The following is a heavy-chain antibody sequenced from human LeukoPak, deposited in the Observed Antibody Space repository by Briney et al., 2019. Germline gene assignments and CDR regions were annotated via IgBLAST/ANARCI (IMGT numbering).Heavy chain of an antibody. Sequence: GGYLRLSCAASGFTFSSYGMHWVRQAPGKGLEWVAVISYDGSNKYYADSVKGRFTISRDNSKNTLYLQMNSLRAEDTAVYYCAKEQSSSSWPYYYYYGMDVWGQGTTVTVSS. CDR1: GFTFSSYG. D-gene: IGHD6-13*01. CDR2: ISYDGSNK. V-gene: IGHV3-30*18. CDR3: AKEQSSSSWPYYYYYGMDV. J-gene: IGHJ6*02.